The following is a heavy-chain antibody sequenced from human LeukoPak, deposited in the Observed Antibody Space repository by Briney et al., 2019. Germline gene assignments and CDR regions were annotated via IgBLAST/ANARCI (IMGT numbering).Heavy chain of an antibody. V-gene: IGHV3-23*03. J-gene: IGHJ6*03. CDR3: ARAPHYQVYYMDV. CDR2: VYGGGTT. D-gene: IGHD2-2*01. Sequence: GGSLRLSCAASGFTFSSYAMSWVRQAPGKGLEWVSIVYGGGTTYYADSVKGRFTISRDNSKNTLYLQMNSLRVEDTAVYYCARAPHYQVYYMDVWGKGTTVTVSS. CDR1: GFTFSSYA.